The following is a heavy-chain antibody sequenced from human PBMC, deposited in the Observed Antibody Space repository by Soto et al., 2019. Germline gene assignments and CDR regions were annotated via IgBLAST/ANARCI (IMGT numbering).Heavy chain of an antibody. D-gene: IGHD5-12*01. CDR1: GYTFINYH. CDR2: INTYNGMT. Sequence: QVQLVQSGGEVKKPGASVTVSCKASGYTFINYHITWVRQAPGQGLEWMAWINTYNGMTDYAQRFQGRVTMTRDRSTSTAYMELRNLGSDDTAVYFCAKSPRGEMATDWGQGTLVNVSS. J-gene: IGHJ4*02. CDR3: AKSPRGEMATD. V-gene: IGHV1-18*01.